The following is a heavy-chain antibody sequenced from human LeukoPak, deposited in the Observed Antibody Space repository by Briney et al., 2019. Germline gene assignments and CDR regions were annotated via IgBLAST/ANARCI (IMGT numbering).Heavy chain of an antibody. D-gene: IGHD6-6*01. CDR1: GGTFSSYA. V-gene: IGHV1-69*04. Sequence: ASVKVSCKASGGTFSSYAISWVRQAPGQGLEWMGRIIPILGIANYAQKFQGRVTITADKSTSTAYMELSSLRSEDTAVYHCARANSSSSAPDYWGQGTLVTVSS. CDR3: ARANSSSSAPDY. CDR2: IIPILGIA. J-gene: IGHJ4*02.